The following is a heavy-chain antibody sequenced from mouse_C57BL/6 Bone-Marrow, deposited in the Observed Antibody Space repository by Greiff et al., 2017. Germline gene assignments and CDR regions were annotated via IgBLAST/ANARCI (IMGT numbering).Heavy chain of an antibody. CDR3: ARYYYGSSPYYAMDY. Sequence: SGYSFTDYNMNWVKQSNGKSLEWIGVINPNYGTTSYNQKFKGKATLTVDQSSSTAYMQLNSLTSEDSAVYYCARYYYGSSPYYAMDYWGQGTSVTVSS. J-gene: IGHJ4*01. CDR1: GYSFTDYN. CDR2: INPNYGTT. D-gene: IGHD1-1*01. V-gene: IGHV1-39*01.